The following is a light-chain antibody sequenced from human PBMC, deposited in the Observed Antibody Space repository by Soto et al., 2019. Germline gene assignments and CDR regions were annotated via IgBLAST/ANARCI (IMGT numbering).Light chain of an antibody. CDR1: SSNIGNNY. CDR2: ENN. V-gene: IGLV1-51*01. Sequence: QSVLTQPPSVSAAPGQKVTISCSGSSSNIGNNYVSWYQQLPGTAPKLLIYENNKRPSGIPDRFSGSKSGTSATLGITGLQTGDDADYYCGTWDSSLSAEVVFGGGTKLTVL. J-gene: IGLJ2*01. CDR3: GTWDSSLSAEVV.